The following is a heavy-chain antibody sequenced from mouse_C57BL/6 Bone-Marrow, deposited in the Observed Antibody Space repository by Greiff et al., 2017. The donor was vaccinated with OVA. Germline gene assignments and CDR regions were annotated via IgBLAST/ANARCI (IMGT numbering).Heavy chain of an antibody. CDR3: ARELAYYSNDDGFYYYAMDY. CDR1: GYTFTDYY. V-gene: IGHV1-26*01. CDR2: INPNNGGT. Sequence: EVKLQESGPELVKPGASVKISCKASGYTFTDYYMNWVKQSHGKSLEWIGDINPNNGGTSYNQKFKGKATLTVDKSSSTAYMELRSLTSEDSAIYYCARELAYYSNDDGFYYYAMDYWGQGTSVTVSS. J-gene: IGHJ4*01. D-gene: IGHD2-5*01.